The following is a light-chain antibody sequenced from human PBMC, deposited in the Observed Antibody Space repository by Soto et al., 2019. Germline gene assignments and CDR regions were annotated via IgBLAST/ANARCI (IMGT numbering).Light chain of an antibody. CDR3: QQSDKLAIT. CDR1: QDISNR. V-gene: IGKV1-33*01. CDR2: DAS. Sequence: DLEINQSPSSLSASVSDRVTVTCXASQDISNRLNWYQQKPGKAPKLLIYDASNLETGVPSRFSGSRAGIDFKFIVSRLQLEDVATYDWQQSDKLAITFAHWKRPEIK. J-gene: IGKJ5*01.